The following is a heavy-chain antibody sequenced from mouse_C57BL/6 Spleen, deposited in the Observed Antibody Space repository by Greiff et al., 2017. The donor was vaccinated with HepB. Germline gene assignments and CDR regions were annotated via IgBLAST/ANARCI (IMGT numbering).Heavy chain of an antibody. CDR1: GYTFTSYW. CDR3: ARNYRVYAMDY. Sequence: QVQLQQPGAELVKPGASVKLSCKASGYTFTSYWMHWVKQRPGQGLEWIGMIHPNSGSTNYNEKFKSKATLTVDKSSSTAYMQLSSLTSEDSAVYYCARNYRVYAMDYWGQETSVTVSS. CDR2: IHPNSGST. V-gene: IGHV1-64*01. J-gene: IGHJ4*01. D-gene: IGHD2-14*01.